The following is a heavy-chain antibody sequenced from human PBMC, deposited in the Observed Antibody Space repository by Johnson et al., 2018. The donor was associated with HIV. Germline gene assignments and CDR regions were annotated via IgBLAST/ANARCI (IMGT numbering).Heavy chain of an antibody. V-gene: IGHV3-30*03. CDR1: GFTFSDYY. Sequence: QVQLVESGGGLVKPGGSLRLSCAASGFTFSDYYMNWIRQAPGKGLEWVAVISYDGSNKYYADSVKARFTISRDNSKNTLYLQMNSMRAEDMAVYYCARGSRYTYDNDDAHLRHAFDIWGQGTMVTVSS. CDR3: ARGSRYTYDNDDAHLRHAFDI. D-gene: IGHD3-22*01. J-gene: IGHJ3*02. CDR2: ISYDGSNK.